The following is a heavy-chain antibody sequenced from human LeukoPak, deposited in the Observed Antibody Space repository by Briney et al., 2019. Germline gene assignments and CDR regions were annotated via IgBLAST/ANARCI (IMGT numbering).Heavy chain of an antibody. CDR1: GFTFSSYA. J-gene: IGHJ4*02. CDR3: AKAFYGDYPFDY. Sequence: GGSLRLSCAASGFTFSSYAMSWVRQAPGKGLEWVSAISGSGGSTYYADPVKGRFTISKDYSKNTLHLQMNSLRAEDTAVYYCAKAFYGDYPFDYWGQGTLVTVSS. V-gene: IGHV3-23*01. CDR2: ISGSGGST. D-gene: IGHD4-17*01.